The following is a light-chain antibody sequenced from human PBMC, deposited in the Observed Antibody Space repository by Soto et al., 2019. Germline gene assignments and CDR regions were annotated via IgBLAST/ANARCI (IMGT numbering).Light chain of an antibody. J-gene: IGKJ1*01. V-gene: IGKV3-15*01. CDR3: QQRSNWPTT. CDR2: GAS. Sequence: EIVMTQSPAALSVYPGERATLSCRASQSVSSNLAWYQQKPGQAPRLLIYGASTRATGIPARFSGSGSGTEFTLTISSLEPEDFAVYYCQQRSNWPTTFGQGTKV. CDR1: QSVSSN.